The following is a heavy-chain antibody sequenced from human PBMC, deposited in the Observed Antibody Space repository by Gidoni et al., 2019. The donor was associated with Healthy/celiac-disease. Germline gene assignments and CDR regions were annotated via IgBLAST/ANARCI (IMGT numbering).Heavy chain of an antibody. Sequence: EVQLVESGGGLIQPGGSLRLSCAASGFTVRSNYMSWVRQAPGKGLEWVSVIYSGGSTYYADSVKGRFTISRDNSKNTLYLQMNSLRAEDTAVYYCARAAMMGYYYYYGMDVWGQGTTVTVSS. D-gene: IGHD2-2*01. CDR3: ARAAMMGYYYYYGMDV. J-gene: IGHJ6*02. CDR2: IYSGGST. V-gene: IGHV3-53*01. CDR1: GFTVRSNY.